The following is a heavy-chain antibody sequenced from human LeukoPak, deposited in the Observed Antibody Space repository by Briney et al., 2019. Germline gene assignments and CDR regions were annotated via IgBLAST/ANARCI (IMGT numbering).Heavy chain of an antibody. D-gene: IGHD5-24*01. Sequence: GESLKISCKGSGYSFTSYWVGWVRQMPGKGLEWMGIIYPGDSDTRYSPSFQGQVTISADKSISTAYLQWSSLKASDTAMYYCARGEMATISPLDYWGQGTLVTVSS. CDR2: IYPGDSDT. J-gene: IGHJ4*02. CDR1: GYSFTSYW. CDR3: ARGEMATISPLDY. V-gene: IGHV5-51*01.